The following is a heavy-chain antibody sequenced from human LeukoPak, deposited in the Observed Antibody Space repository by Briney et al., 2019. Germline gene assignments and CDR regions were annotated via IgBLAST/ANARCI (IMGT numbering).Heavy chain of an antibody. D-gene: IGHD6-19*01. CDR1: GFTFTSYA. Sequence: GGSLRLSCAASGFTFTSYAMSWVRQAPGQGLEWVSGIRGSGDRTHDAESVKGRFTISRDTSKNTVYMQMNSLRAADTAVYYCAKDRSSGWPFDYWGQGTLVTVSS. CDR3: AKDRSSGWPFDY. CDR2: IRGSGDRT. J-gene: IGHJ4*02. V-gene: IGHV3-23*01.